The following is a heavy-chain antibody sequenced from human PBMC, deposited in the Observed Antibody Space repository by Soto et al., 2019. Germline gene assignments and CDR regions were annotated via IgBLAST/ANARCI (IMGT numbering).Heavy chain of an antibody. CDR1: GYTFTSYG. CDR3: AILTGHLRAFDI. D-gene: IGHD3-9*01. V-gene: IGHV1-8*01. J-gene: IGHJ3*02. CDR2: MNPNSGNT. Sequence: ASVKVSCKASGYTFTSYGINWVRQATGQGLEWMGWMNPNSGNTGYAQKFQGRVTMTRNTSISTAYMELSSLRSEDTAVYYCAILTGHLRAFDIWGQGTMVTVSS.